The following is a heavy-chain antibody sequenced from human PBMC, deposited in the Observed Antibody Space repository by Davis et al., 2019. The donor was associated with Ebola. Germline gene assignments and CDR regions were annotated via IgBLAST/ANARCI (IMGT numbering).Heavy chain of an antibody. J-gene: IGHJ4*02. CDR2: IDPTDSYT. D-gene: IGHD4-17*01. V-gene: IGHV5-10-1*01. CDR1: GYSFTTFW. Sequence: GASLKISCKASGYSFTTFWITWVRQMPGKGLEWLGRIDPTDSYTDYSPSFQGHVIISADRSIRTAYLQWRSLRASDTAMYYCVRSVRSYGDYGDYWGQGTLVTGSS. CDR3: VRSVRSYGDYGDY.